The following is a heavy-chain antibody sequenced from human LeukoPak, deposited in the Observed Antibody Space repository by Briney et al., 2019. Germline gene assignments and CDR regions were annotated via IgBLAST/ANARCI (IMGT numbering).Heavy chain of an antibody. V-gene: IGHV1-2*02. Sequence: ASVKVSCKASGYTFTAYYMHWVRQAPGQGLEWMGWINPNSGATNYAQKFQGRVTTTRDTSITTSYMELSSLRSDDTGVYYCARDPATIRYFDSLDPWGQGTLVTVSS. J-gene: IGHJ5*02. CDR2: INPNSGAT. D-gene: IGHD3-9*01. CDR1: GYTFTAYY. CDR3: ARDPATIRYFDSLDP.